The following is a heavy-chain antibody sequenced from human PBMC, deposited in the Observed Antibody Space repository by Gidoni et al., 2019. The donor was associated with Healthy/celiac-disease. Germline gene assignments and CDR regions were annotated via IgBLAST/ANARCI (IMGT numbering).Heavy chain of an antibody. CDR2: INHSGST. V-gene: IGHV4-34*01. CDR3: ARGMGRSMIVVVTPFDY. CDR1: GGSFSGYY. Sequence: QVQLQRWGAGLLKPSETLSLTCAVYGGSFSGYYWSWIRQPPGKGLEWIGEINHSGSTNYNPSLKSRVTISVDTSKNQFSLKLSSVTAADTAVYYCARGMGRSMIVVVTPFDYWGQGTLVTVSS. J-gene: IGHJ4*02. D-gene: IGHD3-22*01.